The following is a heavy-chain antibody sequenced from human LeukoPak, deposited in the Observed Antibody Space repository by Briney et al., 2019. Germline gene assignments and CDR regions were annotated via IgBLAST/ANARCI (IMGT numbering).Heavy chain of an antibody. V-gene: IGHV3-74*01. CDR1: GFTLSDYW. CDR3: VRDGGGTTPYDC. J-gene: IGHJ4*02. CDR2: ISPDGRNI. D-gene: IGHD1-7*01. Sequence: GGPLRLSCAASGFTLSDYWMNWVRQVPGKGPVWVSHISPDGRNIAYADSVKGRFTISRDSAKNTLYLQMNSLRVGDTAVYYCVRDGGGTTPYDCWGQGTLVTVSS.